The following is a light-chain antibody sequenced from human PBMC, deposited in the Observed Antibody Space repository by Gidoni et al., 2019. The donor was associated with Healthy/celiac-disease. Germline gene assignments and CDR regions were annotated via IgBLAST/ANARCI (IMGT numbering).Light chain of an antibody. J-gene: IGKJ3*01. Sequence: DIQMTQTQSSLSAAVGDRVTITCRASQSISSYLNWYQQKPGKAPKLLIYAASSLQSGVPSRFSGSGSGTDFTLTIRSLQPEDFATYYCQQSYSTSIFTFGPGTKVDIQ. CDR3: QQSYSTSIFT. CDR1: QSISSY. V-gene: IGKV1-39*01. CDR2: AAS.